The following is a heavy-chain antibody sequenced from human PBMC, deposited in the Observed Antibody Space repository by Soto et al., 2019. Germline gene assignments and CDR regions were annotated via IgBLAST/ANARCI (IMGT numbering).Heavy chain of an antibody. CDR1: GGPFRSFH. V-gene: IGHV4-59*08. D-gene: IGHD7-27*01. J-gene: IGHJ4*02. CDR2: MSYTGSS. Sequence: SETLSLTCTVSGGPFRSFHWSWIRQSPGKGLEWIGFMSYTGSSNFNPSLKSRVTMSVDTSKNQFSLKLTSLTAADTAVYYCVSQTNWRHEYWGQGTLVTVSS. CDR3: VSQTNWRHEY.